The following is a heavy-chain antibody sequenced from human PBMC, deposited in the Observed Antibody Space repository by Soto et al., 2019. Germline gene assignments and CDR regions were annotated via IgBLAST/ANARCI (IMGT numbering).Heavy chain of an antibody. D-gene: IGHD3-9*01. CDR2: IYYSGST. Sequence: SETLSLTCTVSGGSISSYYWSWIRQPPGKGLEWIGYIYYSGSTNYNPSLKSRVTISVDTSKNQLSLRLSFVTAADTAVYYWARGYYDILTGKLNYFDYWGQGTLVTVSS. CDR3: ARGYYDILTGKLNYFDY. V-gene: IGHV4-59*08. CDR1: GGSISSYY. J-gene: IGHJ4*02.